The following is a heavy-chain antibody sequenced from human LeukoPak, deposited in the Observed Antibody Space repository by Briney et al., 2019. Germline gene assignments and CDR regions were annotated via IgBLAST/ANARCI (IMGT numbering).Heavy chain of an antibody. D-gene: IGHD4-11*01. CDR2: IYTSGST. CDR1: GGSISSYY. J-gene: IGHJ6*03. V-gene: IGHV4-4*07. CDR3: ARETSLTTVTTQKDYYYYYMDV. Sequence: PSETLSLTCTVSGGSISSYYWSWIRQPAGKGLEWIGRIYTSGSTNYNPSLKSRVTMSVDTSKNQFSLKLSSVTAADTAVYYCARETSLTTVTTQKDYYYYYMDVWGKGTTVTVPS.